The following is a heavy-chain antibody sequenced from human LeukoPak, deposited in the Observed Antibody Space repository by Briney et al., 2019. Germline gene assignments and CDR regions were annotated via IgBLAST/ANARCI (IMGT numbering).Heavy chain of an antibody. CDR3: AKAPIPITRGIDNWRYGY. V-gene: IGHV3-23*01. CDR1: GFTFSSYA. Sequence: HAGGSLRLSCAASGFTFSSYAMSWVRQAPGKGLEWVSAISGSGGSTYYADPVKGRFTISRDNSKNTLYLQMNSLRAEDTAVYYCAKAPIPITRGIDNWRYGYWGQGTLVTVSS. J-gene: IGHJ4*02. D-gene: IGHD1-1*01. CDR2: ISGSGGST.